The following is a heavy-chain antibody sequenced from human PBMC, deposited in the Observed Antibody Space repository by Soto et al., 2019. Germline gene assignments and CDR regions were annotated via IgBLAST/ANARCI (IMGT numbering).Heavy chain of an antibody. J-gene: IGHJ5*02. V-gene: IGHV1-2*02. CDR1: GYTXTGYF. CDR3: ARVIRGAYYNSPLDT. CDR2: INPYSGGA. Sequence: GXSXKVSFKASGYTXTGYFMHLVRQAPGQGLEWIGWINPYSGGADYAKSFQGRVTMTRDTSIRTVYMELSRLRFYYTAVYYCARVIRGAYYNSPLDTWGQGTVGTVSS. D-gene: IGHD3-10*01.